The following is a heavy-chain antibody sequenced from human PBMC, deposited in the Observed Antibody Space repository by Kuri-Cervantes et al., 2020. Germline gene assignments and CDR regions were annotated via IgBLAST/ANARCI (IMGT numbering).Heavy chain of an antibody. CDR2: IRSKANSYAT. D-gene: IGHD3-10*01. V-gene: IGHV3-73*01. J-gene: IGHJ4*02. Sequence: GESLKISCAASGFTFSGSAMHWVRQASGKGLEWVGRIRSKANSYATAYAASVKGRFTISRDDSKNTAYLQMNSLKTEDTAVYYCARVLWFGQRNKGPSDYWGQGTLVTVSS. CDR1: GFTFSGSA. CDR3: ARVLWFGQRNKGPSDY.